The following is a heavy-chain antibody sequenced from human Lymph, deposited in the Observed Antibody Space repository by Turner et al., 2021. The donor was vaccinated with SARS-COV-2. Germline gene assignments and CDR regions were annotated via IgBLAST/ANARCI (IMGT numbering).Heavy chain of an antibody. CDR3: AKEEMIEDWAMDV. Sequence: QVPLVESGGGVVQPWVPLRLSCAASGFTFSSYGMHWVPQAPGKGLEWVAVISYDGSNKYYADSVKGRFTISRDNSKNTLYLQMNSLRGEDTAVYYCAKEEMIEDWAMDVWGQGTTVIVSS. D-gene: IGHD3-22*01. V-gene: IGHV3-30*02. CDR2: ISYDGSNK. CDR1: GFTFSSYG. J-gene: IGHJ6*02.